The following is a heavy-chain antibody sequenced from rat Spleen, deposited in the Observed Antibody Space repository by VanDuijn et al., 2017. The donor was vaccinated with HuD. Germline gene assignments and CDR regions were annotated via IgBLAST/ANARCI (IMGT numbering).Heavy chain of an antibody. CDR3: TAHGNRVSRFAY. Sequence: EVQLVESGGGLVQPGRSLKLSCAASGFTFSNYGMHWIRQAPTKGLEWVASVSPSGGSTYYRDSVKGRFTISRDNAKSTLYLQMDSLRSEEPATYCCTAHGNRVSRFAYWGQGTLVTVSS. CDR1: GFTFSNYG. D-gene: IGHD1-4*01. J-gene: IGHJ3*01. V-gene: IGHV5-19*01. CDR2: VSPSGGST.